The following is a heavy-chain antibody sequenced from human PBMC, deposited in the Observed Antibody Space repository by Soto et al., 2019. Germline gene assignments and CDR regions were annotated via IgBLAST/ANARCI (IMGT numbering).Heavy chain of an antibody. V-gene: IGHV3-23*01. D-gene: IGHD4-17*01. J-gene: IGHJ4*02. CDR1: GFTFSSYA. Sequence: GGSLRLSCAASGFTFSSYAMSCVRQAPGKGLEWVSAISGSGGSTYYADSVKGRFTVSRDNSKNTLYLQMNSLRAEDTAVYYCAKDLATVTSSYWGQGTLVTVSS. CDR3: AKDLATVTSSY. CDR2: ISGSGGST.